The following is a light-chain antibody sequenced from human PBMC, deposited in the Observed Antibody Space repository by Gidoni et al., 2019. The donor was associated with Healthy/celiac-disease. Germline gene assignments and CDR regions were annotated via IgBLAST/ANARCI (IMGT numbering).Light chain of an antibody. Sequence: SYELTQPPSVSVPPGQTASITSSGDKLGDKYACWYQQKPGQSPVLVIYQDSKRPSGIPERFSGSNSGNTATLTISGTQAMDEADYYCQAWDSSTWVFGGGTKLTVL. CDR3: QAWDSSTWV. CDR1: KLGDKY. V-gene: IGLV3-1*01. CDR2: QDS. J-gene: IGLJ3*02.